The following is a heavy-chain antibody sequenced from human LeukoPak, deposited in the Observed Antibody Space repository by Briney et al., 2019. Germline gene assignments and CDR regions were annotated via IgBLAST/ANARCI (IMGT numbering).Heavy chain of an antibody. CDR3: ARDRGPRTGFMVREAYDY. Sequence: GGFLRLSCEASGFTLRTYWMSWVRQAPGKGLEWVANIKQDGSAKYYVDSVKGRFTISRDNARNSLYLQMGSLRAEDTAVYYCARDRGPRTGFMVREAYDYWGQGTLVTVSS. V-gene: IGHV3-7*01. D-gene: IGHD3-10*01. J-gene: IGHJ4*02. CDR1: GFTLRTYW. CDR2: IKQDGSAK.